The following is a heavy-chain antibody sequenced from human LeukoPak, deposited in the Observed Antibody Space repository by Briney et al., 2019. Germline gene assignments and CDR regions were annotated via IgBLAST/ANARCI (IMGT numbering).Heavy chain of an antibody. J-gene: IGHJ3*02. CDR2: IYSGGST. Sequence: PGGSLRLSCAASGFTVSSNYMSWVRQAPGEGLEWVSVIYSGGSTYYADSVKGRFTISRDNSKNTLYLQMNSLRAEDTAVYYCARAQLRYFDWSSWVDAFDIWGQGTMVTVSS. CDR1: GFTVSSNY. CDR3: ARAQLRYFDWSSWVDAFDI. V-gene: IGHV3-53*01. D-gene: IGHD3-9*01.